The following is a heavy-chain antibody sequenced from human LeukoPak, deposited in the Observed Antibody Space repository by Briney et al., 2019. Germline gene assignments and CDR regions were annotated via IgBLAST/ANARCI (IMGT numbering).Heavy chain of an antibody. J-gene: IGHJ2*01. CDR3: ARHLVRRQLRYFDWAPDWYFDL. Sequence: PSETLSLTCTVSGGSISSYYWSWIRQPPGKGLEWIGYIYYSGSTNYNPSLKSRVTISVDTSKNQFSLKLSSVTAADTAVYYCARHLVRRQLRYFDWAPDWYFDLWGRGTLVTVSS. CDR2: IYYSGST. V-gene: IGHV4-59*08. CDR1: GGSISSYY. D-gene: IGHD3-9*01.